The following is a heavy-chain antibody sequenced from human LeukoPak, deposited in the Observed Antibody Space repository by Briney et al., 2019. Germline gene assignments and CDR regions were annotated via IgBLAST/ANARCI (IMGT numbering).Heavy chain of an antibody. D-gene: IGHD3-16*01. CDR2: INPSGGNT. J-gene: IGHJ4*02. Sequence: ASVKVSCKTSGYSFTSYNLHWVRQAPGQRLEWMGIINPSGGNTNYAQKFQGRVTMTRDTSTSTVYMQLSSLKSEDTAVYYCAKDPRRMARLITFGGGRPYYFDYWGQGTLVTVSS. CDR1: GYSFTSYN. CDR3: AKDPRRMARLITFGGGRPYYFDY. V-gene: IGHV1-46*01.